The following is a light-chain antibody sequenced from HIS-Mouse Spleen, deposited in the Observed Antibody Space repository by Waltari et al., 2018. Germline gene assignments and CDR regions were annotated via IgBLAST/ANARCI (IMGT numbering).Light chain of an antibody. J-gene: IGLJ2*01. CDR2: ENS. CDR1: NLGSKR. V-gene: IGLV3-21*03. Sequence: SYVLTQSPPVSVAPGKTARLTCGGNNLGSKRVHWYQQKPGQAPVLVVYENSHRPSGIPERFSGSNSGNTATLTISRVEAGDEADYYCQVWDSSSDHVIFGGGTKLTVL. CDR3: QVWDSSSDHVI.